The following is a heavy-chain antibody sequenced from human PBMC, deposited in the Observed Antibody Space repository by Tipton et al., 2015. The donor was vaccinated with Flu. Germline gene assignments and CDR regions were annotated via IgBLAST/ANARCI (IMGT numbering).Heavy chain of an antibody. Sequence: LRLSCTVSGGSISSYYWSWIRQPPGKGLEWIGYIYYSGSTNYNPSLKSRVTISVDTSKNQFSLKLSSVTAADTAVYYCARVLMVYAHDAFDIWGQGTMVTVSS. J-gene: IGHJ3*02. V-gene: IGHV4-59*01. CDR1: GGSISSYY. D-gene: IGHD2-8*01. CDR3: ARVLMVYAHDAFDI. CDR2: IYYSGST.